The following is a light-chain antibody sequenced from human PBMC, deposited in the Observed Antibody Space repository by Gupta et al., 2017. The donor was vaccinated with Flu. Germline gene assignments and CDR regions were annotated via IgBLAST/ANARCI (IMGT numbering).Light chain of an antibody. CDR3: SSYAGSDKDV. J-gene: IGLJ1*01. CDR2: EVT. V-gene: IGLV2-8*01. CDR1: SSDVGGFNY. Sequence: SVTISCTGTSSDVGGFNYVSWYQQHPGKAHKLMIYEVTKRPSGVPDRFSGSKSGNTASLTVSGLQAEDEADYYCSSYAGSDKDVFGTGTKVTVL.